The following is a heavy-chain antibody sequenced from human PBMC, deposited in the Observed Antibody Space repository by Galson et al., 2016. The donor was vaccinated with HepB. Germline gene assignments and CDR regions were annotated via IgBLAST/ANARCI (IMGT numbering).Heavy chain of an antibody. J-gene: IGHJ4*02. CDR2: MYYRGST. V-gene: IGHV4-61*01. CDR1: GDSVSSSSYY. D-gene: IGHD3-16*01. CDR3: ARDWPLGAPPGYFDY. Sequence: SETLSLTCTVSGDSVSSSSYYSSWIRQPPGKGLEWIGYMYYRGSTKYNPSLKSRVTISVDTSKNQFSLKLSSVTAADTAVYYCARDWPLGAPPGYFDYWGQGTLVTVSS.